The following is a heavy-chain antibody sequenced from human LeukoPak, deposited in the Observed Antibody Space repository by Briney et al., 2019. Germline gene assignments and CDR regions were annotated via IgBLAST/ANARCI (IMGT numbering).Heavy chain of an antibody. CDR3: AARSSSSWYYYYYYMDV. CDR1: GFTFSSYG. Sequence: GGSLRLSCAASGFTFSSYGMSWVRQAPGKGLEWVSAISGSGASTYYADSVKGRFTISRDNSKNTLYLQMNSLRAEDTAVYYCAARSSSSWYYYYYYMDVWGKGTTVTISS. D-gene: IGHD6-13*01. CDR2: ISGSGAST. J-gene: IGHJ6*03. V-gene: IGHV3-23*01.